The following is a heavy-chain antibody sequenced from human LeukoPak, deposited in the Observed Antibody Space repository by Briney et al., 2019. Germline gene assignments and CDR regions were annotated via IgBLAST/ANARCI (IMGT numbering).Heavy chain of an antibody. CDR1: GFTFNNYG. CDR3: ARAVPAPGTPENAFDI. D-gene: IGHD6-13*01. V-gene: IGHV3-30*19. Sequence: PGGSLRLSCAASGFTFNNYGIHWVRQAPGEGLEWVAVISRDGTDQYYADSVKGRLTVSRDNSQSTLYLHLNSLSTEDTALYYCARAVPAPGTPENAFDIWGQGTLVTVSS. J-gene: IGHJ3*02. CDR2: ISRDGTDQ.